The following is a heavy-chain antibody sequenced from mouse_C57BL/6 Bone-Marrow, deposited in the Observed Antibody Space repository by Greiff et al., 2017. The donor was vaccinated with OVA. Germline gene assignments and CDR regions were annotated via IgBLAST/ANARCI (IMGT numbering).Heavy chain of an antibody. J-gene: IGHJ4*01. CDR2: IYPGSGST. V-gene: IGHV1-55*01. CDR3: ARGNYNYYAMDY. Sequence: QVQLQQPGAELVKPGASVKMSCKASGYTFTSYWITWVKQRPGQGLEWIGDIYPGSGSTNYNEKFKSKATLTVDKSSSTAYMQLSSLTSEDSAVYYCARGNYNYYAMDYWGQGTSVTVSS. D-gene: IGHD2-1*01. CDR1: GYTFTSYW.